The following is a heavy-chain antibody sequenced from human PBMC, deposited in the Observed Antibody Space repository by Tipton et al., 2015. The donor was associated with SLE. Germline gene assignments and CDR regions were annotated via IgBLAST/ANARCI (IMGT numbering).Heavy chain of an antibody. CDR3: ARLEYYYDTSAYYGID. D-gene: IGHD3-22*01. CDR1: GGSISGSRNY. CDR2: MYSRGST. V-gene: IGHV4-39*07. Sequence: GLVKPSETLSLTCTVSGGSISGSRNYWGWIRQSPGKGLEWIASMYSRGSTYYNPSLKSRVTTSVDTSKNQFSLKLTSVTAADTAVYYCARLEYYYDTSAYYGIDWGQGTLVTVSS. J-gene: IGHJ4*02.